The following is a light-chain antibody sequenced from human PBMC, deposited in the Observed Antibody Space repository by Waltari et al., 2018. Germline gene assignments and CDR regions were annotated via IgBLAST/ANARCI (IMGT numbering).Light chain of an antibody. CDR2: EVS. CDR3: SSHTATVPHV. CDR1: SNDVGGYAY. V-gene: IGLV2-14*01. J-gene: IGLJ1*01. Sequence: QSALTQPASVSGSPGQSITISCTGTSNDVGGYAYVSWYQQYPGKAPKFIIYEVSYRPSGISTRFSGSKSGNTASLTISGLQAEDEADYYCSSHTATVPHVFGTGTRVTVV.